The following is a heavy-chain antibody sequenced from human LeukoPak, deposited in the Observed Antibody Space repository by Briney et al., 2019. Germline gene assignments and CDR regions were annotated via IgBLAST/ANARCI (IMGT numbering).Heavy chain of an antibody. J-gene: IGHJ6*03. CDR1: GGSISSYY. Sequence: PSETLSLTCTVSGGSISSYYWSWIRQPPGKGLEWIGYIYYSGSTNYNPSLKSRVTISVDTSKNQFSLRLSSVTAADTAVYYCARVLRRYYYYMDVWGKGTTVTISS. CDR3: ARVLRRYYYYMDV. V-gene: IGHV4-59*01. D-gene: IGHD4-17*01. CDR2: IYYSGST.